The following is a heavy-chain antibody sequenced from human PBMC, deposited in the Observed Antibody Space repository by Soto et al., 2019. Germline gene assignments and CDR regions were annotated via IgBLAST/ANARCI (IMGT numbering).Heavy chain of an antibody. CDR1: GFTFSRNG. D-gene: IGHD2-15*01. V-gene: IGHV3-30*18. Sequence: QVQLVESGGGVVQPGRSLRLSCAASGFTFSRNGMHWVRQAPGKGLEWVAVISYDGSNKDYADSVTGRFTVSRDNSKNTLYLQMNSLRAEDTAVYYCAKDRQGAWSHDYWGQGTLVTVSS. CDR3: AKDRQGAWSHDY. CDR2: ISYDGSNK. J-gene: IGHJ4*02.